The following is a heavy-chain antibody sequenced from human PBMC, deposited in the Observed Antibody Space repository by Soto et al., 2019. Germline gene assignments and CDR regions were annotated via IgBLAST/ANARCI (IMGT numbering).Heavy chain of an antibody. CDR3: ARIVSYSICRGTYYFDY. Sequence: GSGPTLVNPTETLTLTCTVSGFSLSNARMGVSWIRQPPGKALEWLAHIFSNDEKSYSTSLKSRLTISKDTSKSQVVLTMTNMDPVDTATYYCARIVSYSICRGTYYFDYWCQATLVTRFS. CDR1: GFSLSNARMG. CDR2: IFSNDEK. V-gene: IGHV2-26*01. J-gene: IGHJ4*02. D-gene: IGHD4-4*01.